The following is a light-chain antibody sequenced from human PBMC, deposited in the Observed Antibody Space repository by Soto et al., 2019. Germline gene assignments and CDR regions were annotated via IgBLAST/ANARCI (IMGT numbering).Light chain of an antibody. J-gene: IGKJ1*01. Sequence: IVLTQSPCTLSLSPGERVTLSCRASQSVSSTYLVCYQHNRGQAPRVLIYGASSRATGIPDRFSGSGSGADFTLTISRLEPEDFAVYYCQHYGTASWTFGQGTKVDIK. V-gene: IGKV3-20*01. CDR1: QSVSSTY. CDR2: GAS. CDR3: QHYGTASWT.